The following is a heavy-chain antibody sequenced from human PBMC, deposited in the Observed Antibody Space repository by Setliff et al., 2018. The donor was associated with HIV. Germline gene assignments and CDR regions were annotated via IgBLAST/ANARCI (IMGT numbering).Heavy chain of an antibody. CDR2: VQNRGTT. D-gene: IGHD2-15*01. V-gene: IGHV4-59*08. CDR3: ARGPIRYSSGVRWFLGVESWYSGIDY. J-gene: IGHJ4*02. CDR1: RGSINNDY. Sequence: PETLSLTCTVSRGSINNDYWSWIRQSPGKGLEWIGYVQNRGTTNYTSSLKSRVTISVDTSRNQFSLKLTSVTAADTAVYFCARGPIRYSSGVRWFLGVESWYSGIDYWGQGTRVTVSS.